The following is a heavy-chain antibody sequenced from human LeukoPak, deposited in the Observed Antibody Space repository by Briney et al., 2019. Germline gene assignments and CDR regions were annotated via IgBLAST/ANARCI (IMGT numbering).Heavy chain of an antibody. CDR2: ISGSGGST. J-gene: IGHJ4*02. D-gene: IGHD6-13*01. V-gene: IGHV3-23*01. CDR3: AKAPRGASRKNTIAAAEDY. Sequence: PGGSLRLSCAASGFTFSSYAMSWVRQAPGKGLEWVSAISGSGGSTYYADSVKGRFTISRDNSKNTLYLQMNSLRAEDTAVYYCAKAPRGASRKNTIAAAEDYWGQGTLVTVSS. CDR1: GFTFSSYA.